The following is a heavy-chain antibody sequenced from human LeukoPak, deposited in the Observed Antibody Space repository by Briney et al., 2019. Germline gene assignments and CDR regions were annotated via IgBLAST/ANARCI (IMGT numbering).Heavy chain of an antibody. Sequence: SETLSLTCTVSGGSITSYYWSWIRQPPGKELEWIGYIYYRGSTNYNPSLKSRVTISVDTSKNQFSLKLSSVTAADTAVYYCARSYCAGDCYPYYFDYWGQGTLVTVSS. CDR2: IYYRGST. CDR1: GGSITSYY. V-gene: IGHV4-59*01. CDR3: ARSYCAGDCYPYYFDY. J-gene: IGHJ4*02. D-gene: IGHD2-21*02.